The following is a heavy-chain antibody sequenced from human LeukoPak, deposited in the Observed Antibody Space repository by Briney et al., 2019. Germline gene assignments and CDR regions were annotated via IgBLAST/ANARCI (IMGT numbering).Heavy chain of an antibody. V-gene: IGHV4-39*01. J-gene: IGHJ4*02. D-gene: IGHD2-2*01. CDR2: IYYSGST. CDR1: GGSISSSSYY. Sequence: SETLSLTCAVSGGSISSSSYYWGWIRQPPGKGLEWTGSIYYSGSTYYNPSLKSRVTISVDTSKNQFSLKLSSVTAADTAVYYCARLRQLTNRRFIDYWGQGTLVTVSS. CDR3: ARLRQLTNRRFIDY.